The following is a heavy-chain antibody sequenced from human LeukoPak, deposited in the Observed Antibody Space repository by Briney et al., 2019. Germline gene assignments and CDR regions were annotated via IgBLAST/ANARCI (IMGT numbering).Heavy chain of an antibody. CDR3: ARDWVPLWFRESDYYYYMDV. Sequence: ASVKVSCKASGYTFTGYYMHWVRQAPGQGLEWMGWINPNSGGTNYAQKFQGRVTMTRDTSISTAYMELSRLRSDDTAVYYCARDWVPLWFRESDYYYYMDVWGKGTTVTVSS. CDR1: GYTFTGYY. J-gene: IGHJ6*03. CDR2: INPNSGGT. V-gene: IGHV1-2*02. D-gene: IGHD3-10*01.